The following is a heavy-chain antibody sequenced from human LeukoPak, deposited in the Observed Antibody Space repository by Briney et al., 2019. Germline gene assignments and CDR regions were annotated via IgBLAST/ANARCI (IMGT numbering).Heavy chain of an antibody. CDR1: GFTFSIYG. V-gene: IGHV3-33*01. D-gene: IGHD3-10*01. Sequence: PGGSLRLSCAASGFTFSIYGLHWVRQAPGKGLEWVAVIWNDGSNKYYADSVKGRFTISRDNSKNTLYLQMNSLRAEDTAVYSCARASGPFDYGGQGTLVTVPS. CDR3: ARASGPFDY. CDR2: IWNDGSNK. J-gene: IGHJ4*02.